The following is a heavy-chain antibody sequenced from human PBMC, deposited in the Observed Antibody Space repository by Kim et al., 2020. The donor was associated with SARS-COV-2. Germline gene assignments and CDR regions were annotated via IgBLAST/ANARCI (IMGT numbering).Heavy chain of an antibody. CDR3: ARSPRMTTVTRRGYGMDV. J-gene: IGHJ6*02. V-gene: IGHV4-34*01. D-gene: IGHD4-17*01. CDR1: GGSFSGYY. Sequence: SETLSLTCAVYGGSFSGYYWSWIRQPPGKGLEWIGEINHSGSTNYNPSLKSRVTISVDTSKNQFSLKLSSVTAADTAVYYCARSPRMTTVTRRGYGMDVWGQGTTVTVSS. CDR2: INHSGST.